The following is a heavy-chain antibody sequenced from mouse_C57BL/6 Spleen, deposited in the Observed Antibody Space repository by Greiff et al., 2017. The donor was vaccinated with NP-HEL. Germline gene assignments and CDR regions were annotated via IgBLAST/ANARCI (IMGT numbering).Heavy chain of an antibody. CDR2: INPNNGGT. J-gene: IGHJ3*01. V-gene: IGHV1-26*01. Sequence: VQLQQSGPELVKPGASVKISCKASGYTFTDYYMNWVKQSHGKSLEWIGDINPNNGGTSYNQKFKGKATLTVDKSSSTAYMELRSLTSEDSAVYYCARNYYGSSYDSPFAYWGQGTLVTVSA. D-gene: IGHD1-1*01. CDR1: GYTFTDYY. CDR3: ARNYYGSSYDSPFAY.